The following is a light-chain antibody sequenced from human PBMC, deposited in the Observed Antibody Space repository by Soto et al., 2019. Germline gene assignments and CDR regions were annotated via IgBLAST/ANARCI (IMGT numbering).Light chain of an antibody. J-gene: IGKJ1*01. Sequence: EIVMTQSPATLSVSPGERATLSCRASQSVSSNLAWYQQKPGQAPRLLIYGSSTRATGIPARFSGSGSGTEFTITISNLQSEDFAVYYCQPYNNWPPWTFGQGTKVEIK. CDR1: QSVSSN. V-gene: IGKV3-15*01. CDR2: GSS. CDR3: QPYNNWPPWT.